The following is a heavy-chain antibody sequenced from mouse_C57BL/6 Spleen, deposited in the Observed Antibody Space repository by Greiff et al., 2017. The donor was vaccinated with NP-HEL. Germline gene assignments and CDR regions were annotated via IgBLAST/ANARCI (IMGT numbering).Heavy chain of an antibody. CDR2: INPNNGGT. CDR3: ARSSYYSNYGTFYYFDY. V-gene: IGHV1-26*01. CDR1: GFTFTDYY. Sequence: EVQLQQSGPELVKPGASVKIPCKASGFTFTDYYMNWVKQSHGKSLEWIGDINPNNGGTSYNQKFKGKATLTVDKSSSTAYMELRSLTSEDSAVYYCARSSYYSNYGTFYYFDYWGQGTTLTVSS. J-gene: IGHJ2*01. D-gene: IGHD2-5*01.